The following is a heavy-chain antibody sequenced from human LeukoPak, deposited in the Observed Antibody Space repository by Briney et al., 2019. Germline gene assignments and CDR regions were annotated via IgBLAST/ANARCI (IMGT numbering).Heavy chain of an antibody. CDR3: ARGPGDFWSGYYYAFDI. D-gene: IGHD3-3*01. CDR1: GGSFSGYY. CDR2: INHSGST. V-gene: IGHV4-34*01. J-gene: IGHJ3*02. Sequence: SETLSLTCAVYGGSFSGYYWSWIRQPPGKGLEWIREINHSGSTNYNPSLKSRVTISVDTSKNQFSLKLSSVTAADTAVYYCARGPGDFWSGYYYAFDIWGQGTMVTVSS.